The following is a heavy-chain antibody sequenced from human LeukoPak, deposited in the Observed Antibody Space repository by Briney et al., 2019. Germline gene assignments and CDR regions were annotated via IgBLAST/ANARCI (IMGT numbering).Heavy chain of an antibody. CDR2: IIRSGSYI. CDR1: VFTFSSCT. D-gene: IGHD2-2*01. V-gene: IGHV3-21*03. J-gene: IGHJ4*02. Sequence: GGSLRLSCAASVFTFSSCTMNCVRQSPGKGREWGTSIIRSGSYIYYADSVKGRFTISRDNAKNSLYLQMNSLRAEDTAVYYCARDFGGYCSSSNCYLGHLDYWGQGTLVTVSS. CDR3: ARDFGGYCSSSNCYLGHLDY.